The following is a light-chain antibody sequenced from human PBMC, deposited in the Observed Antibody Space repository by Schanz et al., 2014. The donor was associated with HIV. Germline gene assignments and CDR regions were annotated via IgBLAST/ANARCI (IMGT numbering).Light chain of an antibody. CDR2: GNN. CDR3: QSYDSSLSGVV. Sequence: QSVLTQPPSVSGAPGQKVTISCTGSSSNIGAGYDVHWYQQFPGTAPKLLIYGNNNRPSGVPGRFSGSKSGTSASLAITGLQAEDEADYYCQSYDSSLSGVVFGGGTKLTVL. V-gene: IGLV1-40*01. J-gene: IGLJ2*01. CDR1: SSNIGAGYD.